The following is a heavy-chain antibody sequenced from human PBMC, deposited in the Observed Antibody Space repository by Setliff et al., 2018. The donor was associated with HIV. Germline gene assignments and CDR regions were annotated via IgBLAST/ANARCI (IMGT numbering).Heavy chain of an antibody. V-gene: IGHV1-2*02. Sequence: GASVKVSCKASGYTFTGYYMHWVRQAPGQGLEWMGWINPHSGGTNYAQKFQGRVTMTRDTSISTASMELSRLRSDDTAVYYCARGAYYYDTSGYPRDPFDLWGQGTMVTVSS. CDR1: GYTFTGYY. J-gene: IGHJ3*01. CDR2: INPHSGGT. D-gene: IGHD3-22*01. CDR3: ARGAYYYDTSGYPRDPFDL.